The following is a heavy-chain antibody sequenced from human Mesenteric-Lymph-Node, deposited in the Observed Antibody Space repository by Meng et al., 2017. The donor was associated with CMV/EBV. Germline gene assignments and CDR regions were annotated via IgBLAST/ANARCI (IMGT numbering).Heavy chain of an antibody. J-gene: IGHJ4*02. Sequence: ASVKVSCKTSGYTFSTHGISWVRQAPGQGLEWMGWVNGQNDYTNYAQRFQGRVTMTTDTSTSTAYMELRSLRSDDTAVYFCAREPSGAGSSDIFDYWGQGTLVTVSS. D-gene: IGHD6-19*01. V-gene: IGHV1-18*01. CDR3: AREPSGAGSSDIFDY. CDR1: GYTFSTHG. CDR2: VNGQNDYT.